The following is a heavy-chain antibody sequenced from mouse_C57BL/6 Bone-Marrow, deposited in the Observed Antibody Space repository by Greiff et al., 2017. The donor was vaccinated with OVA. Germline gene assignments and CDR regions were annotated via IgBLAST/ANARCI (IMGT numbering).Heavy chain of an antibody. CDR2: IDPETGGT. V-gene: IGHV1-15*01. D-gene: IGHD1-1*01. J-gene: IGHJ2*01. Sequence: QVQLKESGAELVRPGASVTLSCKASGYTFTDYEMHWVKQTPVHGLEWIGAIDPETGGTAYNQKFKGKAILTADKSSSTAYMELRSLTSEDSAVYFCARSYYGSSYWGQGTTLTVSS. CDR3: ARSYYGSSY. CDR1: GYTFTDYE.